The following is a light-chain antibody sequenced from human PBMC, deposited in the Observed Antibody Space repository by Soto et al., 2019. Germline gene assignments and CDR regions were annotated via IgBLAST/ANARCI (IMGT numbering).Light chain of an antibody. CDR3: QQYGSAPWT. CDR1: ESVSSNY. J-gene: IGKJ1*01. Sequence: EIVLTQSPGTLSSSPGEIATLSCRASESVSSNYLAWYQQRPGQAPRLLIYAASNRASGIPDRFGGSGSGTDFTLTVRRLEPEDVAVYYCQQYGSAPWTFGHGTKV. V-gene: IGKV3-20*01. CDR2: AAS.